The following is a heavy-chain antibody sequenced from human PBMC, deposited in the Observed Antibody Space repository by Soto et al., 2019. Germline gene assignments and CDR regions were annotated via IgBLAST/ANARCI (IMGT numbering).Heavy chain of an antibody. CDR2: LNGSGGRT. CDR1: GFTFNNYG. D-gene: IGHD3-3*01. J-gene: IGHJ4*02. CDR3: AKDGTDFWGGSPFDY. V-gene: IGHV3-23*01. Sequence: EVQLLESGGGLVQPGGSLRLSCAASGFTFNNYGMWWVRQAPGKGLEWRAGLNGSGGRTYYAAAVKGRFTISRANSKNTVYLQLSGLRAEDTAVYYCAKDGTDFWGGSPFDYWGQGTLVTVSS.